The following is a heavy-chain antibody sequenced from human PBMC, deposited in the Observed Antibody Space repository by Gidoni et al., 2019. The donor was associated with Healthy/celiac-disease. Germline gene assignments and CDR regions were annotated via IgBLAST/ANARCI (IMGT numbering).Heavy chain of an antibody. D-gene: IGHD3-10*01. Sequence: EVQLVESGGGLVQPGGSLRLSCSASGFTFSSYAMHWVRQAPGKGLEYVSAISSNGGSTYYADSVKGRFTISRDNSKNTLYLQMSSLRAEDTAVYYCVKDEGSGWFGDSQGYWGQGTLVTVSS. CDR2: ISSNGGST. CDR1: GFTFSSYA. CDR3: VKDEGSGWFGDSQGY. V-gene: IGHV3-64D*06. J-gene: IGHJ4*02.